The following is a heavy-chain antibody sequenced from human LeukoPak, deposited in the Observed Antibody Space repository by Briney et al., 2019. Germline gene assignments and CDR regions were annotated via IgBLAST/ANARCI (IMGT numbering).Heavy chain of an antibody. CDR3: ARYGGGDTWYAHFGMDV. D-gene: IGHD2-21*02. CDR1: SYTFTNYG. V-gene: IGHV1-18*01. CDR2: ISGYNGKT. J-gene: IGHJ6*02. Sequence: ASVKVSCKASSYTFTNYGVSWVRQAPGQGLEWMGWISGYNGKTNYAQTLEGRVTMTTATSTTTAYMELRSLRSDDAAVYYCARYGGGDTWYAHFGMDVWGQGTTVTVSS.